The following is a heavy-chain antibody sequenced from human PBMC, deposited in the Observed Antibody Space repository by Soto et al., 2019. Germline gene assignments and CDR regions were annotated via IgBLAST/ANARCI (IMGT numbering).Heavy chain of an antibody. CDR2: IWYYGSNK. V-gene: IGHV3-33*01. J-gene: IGHJ4*02. D-gene: IGHD3-22*01. CDR1: GFTFSSYG. CDR3: AIAPIGHYYDSSGYYYFDY. Sequence: SLKICFAASGFTFSSYGMHWVRQAPGKGLEWVAVIWYYGSNKYYADSVKGRFTISRDNSKNTLYLQMNSLRAEETAVYYCAIAPIGHYYDSSGYYYFDYWGQGTLVTVSS.